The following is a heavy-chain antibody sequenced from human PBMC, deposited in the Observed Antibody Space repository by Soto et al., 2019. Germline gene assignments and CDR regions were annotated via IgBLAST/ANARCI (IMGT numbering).Heavy chain of an antibody. CDR3: ARTMYYYDSSGYYPPWFDP. CDR1: GYTFTSYA. V-gene: IGHV1-3*01. J-gene: IGHJ5*02. CDR2: INAGNGNT. Sequence: ASVKVSCKASGYTFTSYAMHWVRQAPGQRLEWMGWINAGNGNTKYSQKFQGRVTITRDTSASTAYMELSSLRSEDTAVYYCARTMYYYDSSGYYPPWFDPWGQGTLVTVSS. D-gene: IGHD3-22*01.